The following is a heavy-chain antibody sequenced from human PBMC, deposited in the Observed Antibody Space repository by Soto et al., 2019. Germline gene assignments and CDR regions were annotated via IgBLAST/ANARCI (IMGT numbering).Heavy chain of an antibody. D-gene: IGHD4-4*01. Sequence: ASVKVSCKASGYTFTSYGISWVRQAPGQGLEWMGWISAYNGNTNYAQKLQGRVTMTTDTSTSTAYMELRSLRSDDTAVYYCARVLHDYRYLPPGWYYFDYWGQGTLVTVSS. J-gene: IGHJ4*02. CDR3: ARVLHDYRYLPPGWYYFDY. V-gene: IGHV1-18*01. CDR1: GYTFTSYG. CDR2: ISAYNGNT.